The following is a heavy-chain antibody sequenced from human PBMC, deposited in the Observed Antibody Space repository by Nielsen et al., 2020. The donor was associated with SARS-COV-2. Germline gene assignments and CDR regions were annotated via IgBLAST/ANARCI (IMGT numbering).Heavy chain of an antibody. Sequence: GESLKISCAASGFTFSNYAMHWVRQAPGKGLEWVAIIWNDGSNKNYVDSVKGRFIISKDNAKKILYLQMNSLRVEDTAVYYCARDGYGGYFDYWGQGTLVTVSS. J-gene: IGHJ4*02. CDR1: GFTFSNYA. CDR3: ARDGYGGYFDY. CDR2: IWNDGSNK. V-gene: IGHV3-33*01. D-gene: IGHD5-12*01.